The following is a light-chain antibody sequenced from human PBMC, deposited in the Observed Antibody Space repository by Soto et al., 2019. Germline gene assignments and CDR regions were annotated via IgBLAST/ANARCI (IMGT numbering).Light chain of an antibody. V-gene: IGKV3-15*01. CDR1: QSVTSN. CDR2: GAS. Sequence: EIVMTQSPATLSVSPGERATLSCRASQSVTSNLVWYQQKSGQAPRLLIYGASTRATGIPARFSGSGSGTGFTLTISSLQSEAVAHYYGQQYSTCPETFGQGPKLEIK. CDR3: QQYSTCPET. J-gene: IGKJ2*01.